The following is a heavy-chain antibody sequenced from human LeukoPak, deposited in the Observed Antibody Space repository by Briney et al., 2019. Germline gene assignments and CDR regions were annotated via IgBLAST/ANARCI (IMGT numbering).Heavy chain of an antibody. D-gene: IGHD3-22*01. Sequence: SETLSLTCTVSGDSISSGNSYWSWIRQPPGKGLEWIGEINHSGSTNYNPSLKSRVTISVDTSKNQFSLKLSSVTAADTAVYYCARAWYYYDSSGYYPFDYWGQGTLVTVSS. CDR2: INHSGST. J-gene: IGHJ4*02. CDR3: ARAWYYYDSSGYYPFDY. CDR1: GDSISSGNSY. V-gene: IGHV4-39*07.